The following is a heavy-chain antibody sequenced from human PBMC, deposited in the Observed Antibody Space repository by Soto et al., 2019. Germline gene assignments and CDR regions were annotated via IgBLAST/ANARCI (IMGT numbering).Heavy chain of an antibody. J-gene: IGHJ6*03. CDR2: VSYSGSP. CDR1: GGPISSYL. D-gene: IGHD6-13*01. Sequence: QVPLQESGPGLVRPSETLSLTCTVSGGPISSYLWSWIRQPPGKGLQWIGYVSYSGSPKYNPSLTSRGSISITTSKSQFYLNLNSVTAADTAVYYCARVAGNTHYYYMDVWGKGTTVTVSS. V-gene: IGHV4-59*01. CDR3: ARVAGNTHYYYMDV.